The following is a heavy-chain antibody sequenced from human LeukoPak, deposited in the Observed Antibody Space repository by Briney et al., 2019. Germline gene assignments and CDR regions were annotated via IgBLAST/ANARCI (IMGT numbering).Heavy chain of an antibody. CDR2: INHSGST. Sequence: RASETLSLTCTVSGGSISSYYWSWIRQPPGKGLEWIGEINHSGSTNYNPSLKSRVTMSVDTSKNQFSLKLSSVTAADTAVYYCARGGFRYCSGGSCYPHRGWFDPWGQGTLVTVSS. V-gene: IGHV4-34*01. CDR3: ARGGFRYCSGGSCYPHRGWFDP. CDR1: GGSISSYY. J-gene: IGHJ5*02. D-gene: IGHD2-15*01.